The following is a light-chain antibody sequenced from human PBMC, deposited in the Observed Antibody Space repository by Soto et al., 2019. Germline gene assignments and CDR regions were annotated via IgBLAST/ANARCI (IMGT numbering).Light chain of an antibody. CDR3: QQYNNWPST. V-gene: IGKV3-15*01. CDR1: QSVSSS. J-gene: IGKJ2*01. CDR2: GAS. Sequence: EIVMTQSPVTLSVYPGERATLSCRASQSVSSSLAWYQQKPGQAPRLLIYGASARVTGVPARFGGSGSGTEFTLTLSGLQSEDFAVYYCQQYNNWPSTFGPGTKLEIK.